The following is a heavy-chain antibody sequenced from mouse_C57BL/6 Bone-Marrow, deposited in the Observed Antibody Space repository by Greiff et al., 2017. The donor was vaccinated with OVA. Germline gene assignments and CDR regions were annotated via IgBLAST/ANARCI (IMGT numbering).Heavy chain of an antibody. CDR2: INPYNGGT. Sequence: VQLQQSGPVLVKPGASVKMSCKASGYTFTDYYMNWVKQSHGKSLEWIGVINPYNGGTSYNQQFQGKATLTVDKSSSTAYMELNSLTSEDSAVYYCAPITTVPSLYWYFDVWGTGTTVTVSS. D-gene: IGHD1-1*01. CDR1: GYTFTDYY. CDR3: APITTVPSLYWYFDV. J-gene: IGHJ1*03. V-gene: IGHV1-19*01.